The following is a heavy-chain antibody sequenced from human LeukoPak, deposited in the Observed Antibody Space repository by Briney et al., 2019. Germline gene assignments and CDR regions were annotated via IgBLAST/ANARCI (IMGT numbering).Heavy chain of an antibody. D-gene: IGHD6-13*01. Sequence: PSETLSLTCTVSGGSISSSSYYWSWIRQPPGKGLEWIGYIYYSGSTNYNPSLKSRVTISVDTSKNQFSLKLSSVTAADTAVYYCARTWSAAGDDYWGQGTLVTVSS. CDR1: GGSISSSSYY. CDR2: IYYSGST. CDR3: ARTWSAAGDDY. V-gene: IGHV4-61*01. J-gene: IGHJ4*02.